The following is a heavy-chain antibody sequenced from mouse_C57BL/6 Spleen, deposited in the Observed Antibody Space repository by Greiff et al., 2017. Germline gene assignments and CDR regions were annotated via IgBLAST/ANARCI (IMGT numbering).Heavy chain of an antibody. D-gene: IGHD2-2*01. V-gene: IGHV1-18*01. CDR3: AREGLWGYGGFAY. CDR1: GYTFTDYN. Sequence: EVQLQQSGPELVKPGASVKIPCKASGYTFTDYNMDWVKQSHGKSLEWIGDINPSNGGTIYNQKFKGKATLTVDKSSSTAYMELRSLTSEDTAVYYCAREGLWGYGGFAYWGQGTLVTVSA. CDR2: INPSNGGT. J-gene: IGHJ3*01.